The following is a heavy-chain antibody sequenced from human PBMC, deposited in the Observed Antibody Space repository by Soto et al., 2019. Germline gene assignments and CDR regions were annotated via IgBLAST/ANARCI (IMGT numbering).Heavy chain of an antibody. D-gene: IGHD3-22*01. Sequence: PGGSLRLSCAASGFTFSSYGMHWVRQAPGKGLEWVAVISYDGSNKYYADSVKGRFTISRDNSKNTLYLQMNSLRAEDTAVYYCAKGFYDSSGYLGGPFDYWGQGTLVTVPQ. CDR3: AKGFYDSSGYLGGPFDY. V-gene: IGHV3-30*18. J-gene: IGHJ4*02. CDR1: GFTFSSYG. CDR2: ISYDGSNK.